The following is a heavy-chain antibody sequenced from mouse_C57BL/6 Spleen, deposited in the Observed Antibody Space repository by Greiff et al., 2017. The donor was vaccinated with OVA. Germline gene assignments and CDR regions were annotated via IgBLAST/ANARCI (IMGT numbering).Heavy chain of an antibody. CDR2: IHPNSGST. Sequence: QVQLKQPGAELVKPGASVKLSCKASGYTFTSYWMHWVKQRPGQGLEWIGMIHPNSGSTNYNEKFKSKATLTVDKSSSTAYMQLSSLTSEDSAVYYCARDPYSGALLRRPYAMDYWGQGTSVTVSS. V-gene: IGHV1-64*01. D-gene: IGHD2-4*01. CDR1: GYTFTSYW. J-gene: IGHJ4*01. CDR3: ARDPYSGALLRRPYAMDY.